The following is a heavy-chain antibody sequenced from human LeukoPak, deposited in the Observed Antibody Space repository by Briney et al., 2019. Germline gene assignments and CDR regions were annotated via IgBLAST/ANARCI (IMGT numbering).Heavy chain of an antibody. Sequence: SETLSLTCAVYGGSFSGYYWSWIRQPPGKGLEWIGEINHSGSTNYNPSLKSRVTISVDTSKNQFSLKLSSVTAADTAVYYCARPGGYYRSMYYFDYWGQGTLVTVSS. CDR3: ARPGGYYRSMYYFDY. CDR1: GGSFSGYY. V-gene: IGHV4-34*01. CDR2: INHSGST. D-gene: IGHD3-10*01. J-gene: IGHJ4*02.